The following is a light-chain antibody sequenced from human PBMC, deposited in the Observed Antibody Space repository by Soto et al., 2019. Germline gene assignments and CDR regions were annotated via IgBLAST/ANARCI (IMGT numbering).Light chain of an antibody. J-gene: IGKJ5*01. Sequence: EIVLTQSPGTLSWSPGERANISCSASQSVSSAYLIWYQQKPGQAPRLLIYGTSSRATGIPDRFSGSGSGTDFTLTISRLEPEDFAVFYCQQYGSSITFGQGTRLAI. CDR2: GTS. V-gene: IGKV3-20*01. CDR1: QSVSSAY. CDR3: QQYGSSIT.